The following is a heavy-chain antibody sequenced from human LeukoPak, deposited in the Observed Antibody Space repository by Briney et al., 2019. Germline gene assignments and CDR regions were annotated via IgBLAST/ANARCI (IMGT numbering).Heavy chain of an antibody. CDR1: GFTFSSYS. J-gene: IGHJ4*02. V-gene: IGHV3-9*03. CDR2: ISWNSGSI. D-gene: IGHD3-3*01. CDR3: AKDRYYDFWSGEFDY. Sequence: PGGSLRLSCAASGFTFSSYSMNWVRQAPGKGLEWVSGISWNSGSIGYADSVKGRFTISRDNAKNSLYLQMNSLRAEDMALYYCAKDRYYDFWSGEFDYWGQGTLVTVSS.